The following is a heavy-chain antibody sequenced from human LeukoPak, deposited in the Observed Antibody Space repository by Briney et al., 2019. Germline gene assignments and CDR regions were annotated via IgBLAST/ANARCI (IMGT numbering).Heavy chain of an antibody. CDR3: ARGYSSSWWNYYYYMDV. Sequence: ASLKVSCKASGYTFTGYYMHWVLQAPGHGLEWMGWINPNSGGTNYAQKFQGRVTMTRDTSISTAYMELSRLRSDDTAVYYCARGYSSSWWNYYYYMDVWGKGTTVTVSS. J-gene: IGHJ6*03. V-gene: IGHV1-2*02. CDR2: INPNSGGT. D-gene: IGHD6-13*01. CDR1: GYTFTGYY.